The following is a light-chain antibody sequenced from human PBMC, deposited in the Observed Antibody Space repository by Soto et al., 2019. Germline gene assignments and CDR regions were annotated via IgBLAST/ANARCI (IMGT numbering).Light chain of an antibody. CDR3: QQRYSTLT. CDR1: QSISSY. J-gene: IGKJ4*01. V-gene: IGKV1-39*01. Sequence: DIQMTQSPSSLSASVGDRVTITCRASQSISSYLNWYQQKPGKAPKLLIYAASSLQSGVPSRFSGSGSGTDFTLTISSLQPEDFATYYCQQRYSTLTFGGGTKV. CDR2: AAS.